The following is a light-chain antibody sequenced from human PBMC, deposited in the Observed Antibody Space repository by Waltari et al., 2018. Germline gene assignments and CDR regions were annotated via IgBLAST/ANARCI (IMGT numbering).Light chain of an antibody. CDR2: DAS. V-gene: IGKV3-20*01. CDR1: QSVNANF. J-gene: IGKJ3*01. Sequence: EIVLTQSPGTLSLSPGERATLSCRASQSVNANFLAWFQQKPGQAPRLLIYDASSRATGIPDRFSGSGVGTDFTLIISRLEPEDFAVYYCQQYGNSPFTFGPGTKVDIK. CDR3: QQYGNSPFT.